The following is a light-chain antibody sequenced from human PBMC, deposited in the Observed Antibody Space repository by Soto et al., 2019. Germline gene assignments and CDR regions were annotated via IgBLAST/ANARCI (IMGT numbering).Light chain of an antibody. V-gene: IGKV3-20*01. CDR2: RTS. CDR3: QQYDSSPRT. J-gene: IGKJ1*01. Sequence: ETVLTQSPGTLSLSPGERATLSCRASHSVSSSYLAWYQQNTGQAPRLLIYRTSNRATGIPDRFSGSGSGTDFTLTISRLEPEDFAVYWCQQYDSSPRTFGQGTKVDIK. CDR1: HSVSSSY.